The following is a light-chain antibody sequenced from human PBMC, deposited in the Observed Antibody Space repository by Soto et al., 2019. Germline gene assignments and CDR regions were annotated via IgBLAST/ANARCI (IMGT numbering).Light chain of an antibody. J-gene: IGLJ2*01. V-gene: IGLV2-11*01. CDR3: CSYAGSYTKV. CDR2: EVS. Sequence: QSALTQPASVSGSPGQSITISCTGASSDVGAFNYVSWYQQHPGKAPKLLIYEVSKRPSGVPDRFSGSKSGNTASLTISGLQAEDEADYYCCSYAGSYTKVFGGGTQLTVL. CDR1: SSDVGAFNY.